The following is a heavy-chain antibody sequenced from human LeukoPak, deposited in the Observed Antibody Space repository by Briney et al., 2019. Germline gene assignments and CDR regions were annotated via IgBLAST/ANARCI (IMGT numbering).Heavy chain of an antibody. D-gene: IGHD6-13*01. CDR1: GGSISSYY. Sequence: SETLSLTCSVSGGSISSYYWSWIRQPPGKGLEWIGEINHSGSTNYNPSLKSRVTISVDTSKNQFSLKLSSVTAADTAVYYCARGREQQLVFDYWGQGTLVTVSS. CDR3: ARGREQQLVFDY. J-gene: IGHJ4*02. CDR2: INHSGST. V-gene: IGHV4-34*01.